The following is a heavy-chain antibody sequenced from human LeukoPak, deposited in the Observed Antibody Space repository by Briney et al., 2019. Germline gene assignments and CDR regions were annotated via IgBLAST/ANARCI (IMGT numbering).Heavy chain of an antibody. D-gene: IGHD3-22*01. CDR2: VRYDGTEK. CDR1: GFTFSTYG. J-gene: IGHJ4*02. V-gene: IGHV3-30*02. Sequence: GGSLRFSCAASGFTFSTYGLHWVRQAPGKGLQWVAFVRYDGTEKYYADSVKGRFTISRDNSKNTLYVQMNSLRPDDTAVYYCAKDSSDYYFDYWGQGTLVTVSS. CDR3: AKDSSDYYFDY.